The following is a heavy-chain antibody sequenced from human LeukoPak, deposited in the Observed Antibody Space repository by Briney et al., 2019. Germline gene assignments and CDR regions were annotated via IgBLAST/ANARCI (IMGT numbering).Heavy chain of an antibody. CDR3: AKDTTSSSWYLDY. Sequence: GGTLRLSCTASGFTFSSYGMSWVRQAPGKGLEWVSAISGSGGSTYYADSVKGRFTISRDNSKNTLYLQMNSLRAEDTAVYYCAKDTTSSSWYLDYWGQGTLVTVSS. V-gene: IGHV3-23*01. CDR1: GFTFSSYG. J-gene: IGHJ4*02. CDR2: ISGSGGST. D-gene: IGHD6-13*01.